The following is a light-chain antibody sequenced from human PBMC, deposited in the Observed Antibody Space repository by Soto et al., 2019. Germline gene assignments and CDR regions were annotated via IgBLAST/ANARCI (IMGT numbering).Light chain of an antibody. CDR1: SSNIGAGYD. V-gene: IGLV1-40*01. CDR3: QSYDSSLSGWV. Sequence: QSVLTQPPSVSGAPGQRVTISCTGSSSNIGAGYDVHWYQQLPGTDPKLLIYVNSNRPSGVPDRFSGSKSGTSASLAITGLQAEDEADYYCQSYDSSLSGWVFGGGTKLTVL. CDR2: VNS. J-gene: IGLJ3*02.